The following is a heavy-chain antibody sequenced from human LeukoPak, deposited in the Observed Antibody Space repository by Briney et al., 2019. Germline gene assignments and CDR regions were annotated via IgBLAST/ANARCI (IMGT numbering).Heavy chain of an antibody. V-gene: IGHV3-7*01. CDR3: ARAGRITFGGVTYSGD. J-gene: IGHJ4*02. D-gene: IGHD3-16*01. CDR1: GFTFSSYW. Sequence: PGGSLRLSCAASGFTFSSYWMSWVRQAPGKGLEWVANIKQDGSEKYYVDSVKGRFTISRDNAKNSLYLQMNSLRAEDTAVYYCARAGRITFGGVTYSGDWGLGTLVTVSS. CDR2: IKQDGSEK.